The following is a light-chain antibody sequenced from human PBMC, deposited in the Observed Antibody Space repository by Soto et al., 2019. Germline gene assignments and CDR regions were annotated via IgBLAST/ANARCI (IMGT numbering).Light chain of an antibody. CDR2: DAS. CDR1: QGISSY. V-gene: IGKV1-13*02. Sequence: AIQLTQSPSSLSASVGDRVTITCRASQGISSYLAWYQQKPGKAPKLLIYDASSLESGVPSRFSGSGSGTEFTLTISSLQPDDFATYYCQQYNSYQLTFGGGTKVDIK. CDR3: QQYNSYQLT. J-gene: IGKJ4*01.